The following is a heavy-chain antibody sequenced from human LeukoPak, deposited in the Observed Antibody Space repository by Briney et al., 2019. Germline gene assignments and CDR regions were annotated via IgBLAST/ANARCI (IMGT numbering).Heavy chain of an antibody. D-gene: IGHD1-1*01. CDR1: GGSISSHD. V-gene: IGHV4-59*11. Sequence: SETLSLTCTVSGGSISSHDWSWIRQPPGKGLEYIGYIHYSGITNYNHSLMSRVTISVDTSKNQISLKLSSVTAADTAVYYCARRYNYVFDYWGQGTLVTVSS. CDR2: IHYSGIT. J-gene: IGHJ4*02. CDR3: ARRYNYVFDY.